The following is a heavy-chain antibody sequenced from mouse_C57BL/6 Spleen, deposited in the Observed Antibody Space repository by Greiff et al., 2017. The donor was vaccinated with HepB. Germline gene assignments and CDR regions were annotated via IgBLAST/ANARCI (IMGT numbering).Heavy chain of an antibody. D-gene: IGHD1-1*01. J-gene: IGHJ4*01. Sequence: QVQLKESGPGLVAPSQSLSITCTVSGFSLTSYGVHWVRQPPGKGLEWLVVIWSDGSTTYNSALNSRLSISKDNSKSQVFLKMNSLQTDDTAMYYCARSTVVARYAMDYWGQGTSVTVSS. CDR1: GFSLTSYG. V-gene: IGHV2-6*03. CDR2: IWSDGST. CDR3: ARSTVVARYAMDY.